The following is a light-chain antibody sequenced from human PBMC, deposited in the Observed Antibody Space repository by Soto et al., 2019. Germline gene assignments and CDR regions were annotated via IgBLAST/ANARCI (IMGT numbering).Light chain of an antibody. J-gene: IGLJ2*01. CDR3: SSYTSSSTVV. V-gene: IGLV2-14*01. Sequence: QSVLTQPASVSGSPGQSITISCTGTSSDVGDYDYVSWYQQHPGKAPKLMISEVTNRPSGVSNRFSGSKSGNTASLTISGLQAEDEAEYYCSSYTSSSTVVFGGGTKLTVL. CDR1: SSDVGDYDY. CDR2: EVT.